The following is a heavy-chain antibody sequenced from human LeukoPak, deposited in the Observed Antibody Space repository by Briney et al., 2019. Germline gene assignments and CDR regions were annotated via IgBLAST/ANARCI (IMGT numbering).Heavy chain of an antibody. Sequence: GGSLRLSCAASGFTFSSYGMHWVRQAPGKGLEWVAVISYDGSNKYYADSVKGRSTISRDNSKNTLYLQMNSLRAEDTAVYYCAKSYYYYYMDVWGKGTTVTVSS. V-gene: IGHV3-30*18. J-gene: IGHJ6*03. CDR3: AKSYYYYYMDV. CDR2: ISYDGSNK. CDR1: GFTFSSYG.